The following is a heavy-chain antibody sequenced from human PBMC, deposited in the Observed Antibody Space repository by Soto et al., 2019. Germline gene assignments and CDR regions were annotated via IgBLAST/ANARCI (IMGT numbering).Heavy chain of an antibody. Sequence: SETLSLTCTVSVGSVSTGMKYWGWVRQPPGKALEFIGYMYKTGETLLNSSLKSRVTLSMETSKNQFSLTLSSVTAADTAVYFCMKAHESGDFLGMSVWGPGTTVTVSS. J-gene: IGHJ6*02. CDR2: MYKTGET. V-gene: IGHV4-61*01. D-gene: IGHD3-10*01. CDR1: VGSVSTGMKY. CDR3: MKAHESGDFLGMSV.